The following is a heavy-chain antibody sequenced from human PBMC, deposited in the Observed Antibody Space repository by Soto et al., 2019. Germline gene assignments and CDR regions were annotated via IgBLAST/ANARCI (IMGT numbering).Heavy chain of an antibody. CDR2: VSYDGNIE. CDR3: SRQYCSDSTCYYYNGMDV. CDR1: GFTFSYYS. D-gene: IGHD2-15*01. J-gene: IGHJ6*02. Sequence: VGSLRLSCAASGFTFSYYSMHWVRQAPGKGLEWVAVVSYDGNIEYYADSVKGRFSISRDNSKNTLNLQMDNLRVEDTAVYFCSRQYCSDSTCYYYNGMDVCGQRTTVTVSS. V-gene: IGHV3-30-3*01.